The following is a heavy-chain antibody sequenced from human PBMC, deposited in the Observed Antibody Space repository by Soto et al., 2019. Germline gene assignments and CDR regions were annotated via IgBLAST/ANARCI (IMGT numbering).Heavy chain of an antibody. Sequence: EVQLVESGGGLVQPGGSLRLSCAASGFTFSSYDMHWVRQATGKGLEWVSAIGTAGVTYYPGSVKGRFTISRENAKNSLYLQMNSLRAGDTAVYYCARARFGNFDYWGQGTLVTVSS. CDR3: ARARFGNFDY. D-gene: IGHD3-10*01. J-gene: IGHJ4*02. V-gene: IGHV3-13*01. CDR1: GFTFSSYD. CDR2: IGTAGVT.